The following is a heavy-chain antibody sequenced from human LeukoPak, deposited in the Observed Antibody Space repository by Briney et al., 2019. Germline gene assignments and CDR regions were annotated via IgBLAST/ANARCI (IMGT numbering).Heavy chain of an antibody. D-gene: IGHD4-17*01. Sequence: SETLSLTCTVSGGSISSSSYYWGWIRQPPGKGLEWIGSIYYSGSTYYNPSLKSRVTISVDTSKNQFSLKLSSVTAADTAVYYCARSTVRVLEEYFQHWGQGILVTVSS. CDR2: IYYSGST. J-gene: IGHJ1*01. CDR1: GGSISSSSYY. V-gene: IGHV4-39*01. CDR3: ARSTVRVLEEYFQH.